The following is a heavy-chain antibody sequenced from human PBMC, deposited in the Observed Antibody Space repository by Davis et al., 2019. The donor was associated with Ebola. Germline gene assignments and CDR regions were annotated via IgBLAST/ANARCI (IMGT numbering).Heavy chain of an antibody. J-gene: IGHJ5*02. Sequence: GGSLRPSCAAFGSTFTSDGMHWVRQAPGKGLEWVAVIWYDGRNKYYADSVKGRFTISRDNSKNTLYLQMNSQKDEDTAVYYCARERIVVVPAAGRYNWFDPWGQGTLVTVSS. CDR1: GSTFTSDG. V-gene: IGHV3-33*08. CDR3: ARERIVVVPAAGRYNWFDP. D-gene: IGHD2-2*01. CDR2: IWYDGRNK.